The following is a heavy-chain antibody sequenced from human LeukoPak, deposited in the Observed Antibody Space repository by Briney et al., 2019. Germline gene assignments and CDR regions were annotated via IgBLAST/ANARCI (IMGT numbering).Heavy chain of an antibody. J-gene: IGHJ4*02. V-gene: IGHV5-51*01. CDR1: ANSFTSYW. Sequence: GESLKISCKDSANSFTSYWIAWVRQVPGKGLEWMGIIYPGDSDTRYSPSFQGQVTISADKSISTAYLQRSSLKASDTAMYYCARRSMVRGVIHGYVDYWGQGTLVTVSS. CDR3: ARRSMVRGVIHGYVDY. D-gene: IGHD3-10*01. CDR2: IYPGDSDT.